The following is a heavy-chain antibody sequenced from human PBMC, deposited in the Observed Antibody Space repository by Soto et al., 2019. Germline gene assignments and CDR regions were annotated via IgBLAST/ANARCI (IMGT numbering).Heavy chain of an antibody. D-gene: IGHD2-15*01. CDR3: ARDRSEGGSGY. J-gene: IGHJ4*02. CDR2: IYSGGST. V-gene: IGHV3-66*01. Sequence: PGGSLRLSFAASGFTVSSNYMSWVRQAPGKGLEWVSVIYSGGSTYYADSVKGRFTISRDKSKNQLSLKLSSVTAADTAVYYCARDRSEGGSGYWGQGTLVTVSS. CDR1: GFTVSSNY.